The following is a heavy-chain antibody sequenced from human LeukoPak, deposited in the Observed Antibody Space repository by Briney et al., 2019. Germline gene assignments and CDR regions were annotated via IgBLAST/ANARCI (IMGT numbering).Heavy chain of an antibody. Sequence: GGSLRLSCAASGFTFSRYSMNWVRQAPGKGLEWVSYISISSRSTIYYAASVKGRFTISRDDARNRLYLKMNSLADEDRAVYYCARDSGSRVATDFDYWGQGTLVIVSS. D-gene: IGHD3-10*01. CDR3: ARDSGSRVATDFDY. J-gene: IGHJ4*02. V-gene: IGHV3-48*02. CDR1: GFTFSRYS. CDR2: ISISSRSTI.